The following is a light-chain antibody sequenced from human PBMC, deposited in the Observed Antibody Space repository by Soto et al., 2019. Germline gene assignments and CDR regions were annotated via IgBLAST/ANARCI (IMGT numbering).Light chain of an antibody. J-gene: IGKJ2*01. CDR2: GAS. CDR1: QSVSSN. V-gene: IGKV3D-15*01. CDR3: QQYNNWPPDT. Sequence: EIVMTQFPATLSVSPGERATLSCRASQSVSSNLAWYQQKPGQAPRLLIYGASIRATGIPARFSGSGSGTEFTLTISSLQSEDFAVYYCQQYNNWPPDTFGQGTKLEIK.